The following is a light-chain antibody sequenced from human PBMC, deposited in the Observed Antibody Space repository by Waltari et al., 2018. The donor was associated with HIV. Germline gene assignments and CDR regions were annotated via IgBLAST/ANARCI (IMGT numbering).Light chain of an antibody. CDR1: NIGTKT. J-gene: IGLJ3*02. Sequence: SFVLTQPPSVSVAPGETARITCEGNNIGTKTVHWYQQKPGQAPLLVIFYDSDRPSGIPERFSTSNSGNTATLTLTTVEAGDEADYYCQVSASRGDSRVFGGGTKLTVL. CDR2: YDS. V-gene: IGLV3-21*04. CDR3: QVSASRGDSRV.